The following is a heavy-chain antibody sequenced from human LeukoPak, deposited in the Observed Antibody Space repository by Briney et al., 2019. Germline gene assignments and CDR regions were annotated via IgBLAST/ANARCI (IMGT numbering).Heavy chain of an antibody. CDR3: AREIRRYFDY. CDR1: GYSYSRHD. V-gene: IGHV1-8*01. CDR2: VNPDSGNT. J-gene: IGHJ4*02. Sequence: ASVKVSCKASGYSYSRHDINWLRQASGQGLEWMGWVNPDSGNTGYAQKFQGRVTMTSNTSITTAYMELSSLRSEGTAVYYCAREIRRYFDYWGQGTLVTVSS.